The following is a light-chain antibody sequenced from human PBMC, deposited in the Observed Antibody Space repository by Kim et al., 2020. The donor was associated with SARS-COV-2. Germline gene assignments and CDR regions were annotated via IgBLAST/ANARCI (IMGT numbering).Light chain of an antibody. V-gene: IGKV4-1*01. Sequence: ATINCKSSQSVLYSSNNKNYLAWFQHKPGQPPKLLIYWASTRESGVPDRFSGSGSGTDFTLTISSLQAEDVAVYYCQQYYSTPRTFGQGTKVEIK. CDR3: QQYYSTPRT. CDR2: WAS. CDR1: QSVLYSSNNKNY. J-gene: IGKJ1*01.